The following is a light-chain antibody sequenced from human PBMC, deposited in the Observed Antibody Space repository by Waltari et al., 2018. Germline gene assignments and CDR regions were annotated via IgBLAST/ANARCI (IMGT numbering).Light chain of an antibody. CDR2: GAS. V-gene: IGKV3-20*01. CDR3: QHYVRLPAT. CDR1: QSVSRA. J-gene: IGKJ1*01. Sequence: LSSSPGERVTLSCRASQSVSRALAWYQQKPGQAPRLLIFGASSGSETDFSLTISRLEPEDFAVYYCQHYVRLPATFGRGTKVEIK.